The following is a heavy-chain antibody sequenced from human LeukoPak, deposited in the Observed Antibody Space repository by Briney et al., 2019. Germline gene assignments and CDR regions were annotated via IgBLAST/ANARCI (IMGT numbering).Heavy chain of an antibody. D-gene: IGHD3-10*01. CDR1: GDSINNGHSY. CDR3: ARTFYGSGDDAFDI. V-gene: IGHV4-61*02. J-gene: IGHJ3*02. Sequence: PSETLSLTCTVSGDSINNGHSYWSWIRQPAGEGLEWIGRISTSGYTSYNPSLKSRVSISLDKSNNQFSLNLTSVTAADTAVYYCARTFYGSGDDAFDIWGQGTMVTVSS. CDR2: ISTSGYT.